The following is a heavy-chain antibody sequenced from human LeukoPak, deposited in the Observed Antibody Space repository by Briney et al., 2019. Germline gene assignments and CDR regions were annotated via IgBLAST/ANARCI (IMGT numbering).Heavy chain of an antibody. J-gene: IGHJ4*02. CDR2: ISGSGGST. V-gene: IGHV3-23*01. D-gene: IGHD1-26*01. Sequence: HPGGSLRLSCAASGFIFSSYAMSWVRQAPGKGLEWVSTISGSGGSTYYADSVKGRFTISRDNSKNTVYLQMNSLRAEDTAVYYCARDLVGATNYWGQGTLVTVSS. CDR1: GFIFSSYA. CDR3: ARDLVGATNY.